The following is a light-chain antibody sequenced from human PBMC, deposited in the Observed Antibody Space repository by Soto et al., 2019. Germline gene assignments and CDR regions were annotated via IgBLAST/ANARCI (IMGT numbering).Light chain of an antibody. J-gene: IGKJ1*01. V-gene: IGKV1-5*01. CDR2: DAS. CDR1: QTINSW. Sequence: DVQMTQSPSTLSASVGDRVIITCRASQTINSWLAWYQQKPGKAPKVLIFDASSLKTGVPSRFSGSGSGTEFTLTISNLQPDDFATYYCQQYDSYSSGPFGQGTKVDI. CDR3: QQYDSYSSGP.